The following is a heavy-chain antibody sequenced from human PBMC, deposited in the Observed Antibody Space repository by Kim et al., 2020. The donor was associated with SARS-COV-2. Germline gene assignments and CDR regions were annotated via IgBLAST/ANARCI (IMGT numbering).Heavy chain of an antibody. D-gene: IGHD6-19*01. J-gene: IGHJ4*02. CDR3: ARWGRSSGVEYYFDY. CDR1: GGSFSGYY. CDR2: INHSGST. Sequence: SETLSLTCAVYGGSFSGYYWSWIRQPPGKGLEWIGEINHSGSTNYNPSLKSRVTISVDTSKNQFSLKLSSVTAADTAVYYCARWGRSSGVEYYFDYWGQG. V-gene: IGHV4-34*01.